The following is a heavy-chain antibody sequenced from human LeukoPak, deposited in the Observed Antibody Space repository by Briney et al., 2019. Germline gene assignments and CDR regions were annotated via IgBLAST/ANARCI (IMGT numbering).Heavy chain of an antibody. V-gene: IGHV3-74*01. J-gene: IGHJ5*02. CDR2: INTDGSST. Sequence: GGSLRLSCAASGFTFSTYSMNWVRQAPGKGLVWVSRINTDGSSTGYADSVKGRFTISRDNAKNTLYLQMNSLRAEDTAVYYCARDLDGYRSGNGAWGQGTLVTVSS. CDR3: ARDLDGYRSGNGA. CDR1: GFTFSTYS. D-gene: IGHD5-12*01.